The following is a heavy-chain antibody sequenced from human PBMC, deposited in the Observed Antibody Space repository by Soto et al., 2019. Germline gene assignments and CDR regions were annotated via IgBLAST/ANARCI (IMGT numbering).Heavy chain of an antibody. D-gene: IGHD6-6*01. CDR1: GFSLSTSGVG. J-gene: IGHJ4*02. Sequence: ITLKESGPTLVKPTQTLTLTCTLSGFSLSTSGVGVGWIRQPPGKALEWLALIYWDGDVRDSPSLKSRLTITKDTSKNQVVLTMTHMDPVDTATYYCAHSPYTGSSYYFDFWGPGTPVTVSS. CDR2: IYWDGDV. CDR3: AHSPYTGSSYYFDF. V-gene: IGHV2-5*02.